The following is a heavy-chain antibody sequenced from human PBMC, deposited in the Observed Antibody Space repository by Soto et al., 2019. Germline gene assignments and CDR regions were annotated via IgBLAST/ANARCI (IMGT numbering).Heavy chain of an antibody. CDR2: ISPKSGSI. CDR3: VKDGYSNSWPSRDV. CDR1: GYTFTGNG. V-gene: IGHV1-18*01. D-gene: IGHD4-4*01. J-gene: IGHJ6*02. Sequence: ASVKVSCKTSGYTFTGNGISWVRQAPGQGLEWMGWISPKSGSIKYAQKFQGRVIMTTDTSTSTAYMELRSLRSDDTAVYYCVKDGYSNSWPSRDVWGPGTTVTVSS.